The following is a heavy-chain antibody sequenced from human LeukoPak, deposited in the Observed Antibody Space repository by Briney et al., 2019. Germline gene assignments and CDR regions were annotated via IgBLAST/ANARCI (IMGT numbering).Heavy chain of an antibody. J-gene: IGHJ3*02. CDR3: ARAIAAAGLHAFDI. V-gene: IGHV4-59*01. CDR2: IYYSGST. CDR1: GGSISSYY. D-gene: IGHD6-13*01. Sequence: SETLSLTCTVSGGSISSYYWSWIRQPPGKGLEWIGYIYYSGSTNYNSSLKSRVTISVDTSKNQFSLKLSSVTAADTAVCYCARAIAAAGLHAFDIWGQGTMVTVSS.